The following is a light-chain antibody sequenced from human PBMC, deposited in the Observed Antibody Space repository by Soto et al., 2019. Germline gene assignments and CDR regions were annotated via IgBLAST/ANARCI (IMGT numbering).Light chain of an antibody. Sequence: ELVWTQSPGTRSLSPGERATLSCRASQSVSSSYLAWYQQKPGQAPRILIYGASSRATGIPDRFSGSGSGTDFNLTISRLETEDFAVYYCQQYGSSPWTFGQGTKLDIK. CDR2: GAS. V-gene: IGKV3-20*01. CDR1: QSVSSSY. J-gene: IGKJ1*01. CDR3: QQYGSSPWT.